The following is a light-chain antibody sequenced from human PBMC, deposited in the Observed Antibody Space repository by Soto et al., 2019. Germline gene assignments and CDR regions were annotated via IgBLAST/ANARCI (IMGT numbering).Light chain of an antibody. CDR3: RQTHSTPVT. V-gene: IGKV1-39*01. CDR2: AAS. CDR1: QNIYNY. J-gene: IGKJ5*01. Sequence: IQMTQSPSALSSSVGDRVTVTCRTSQNIYNYLNWYQQKPGKAPKLLIYAASSVQSGVPLRFSGSGSGTDFTLTISSLQPEDFATYYCRQTHSTPVTLGQGTRLEIK.